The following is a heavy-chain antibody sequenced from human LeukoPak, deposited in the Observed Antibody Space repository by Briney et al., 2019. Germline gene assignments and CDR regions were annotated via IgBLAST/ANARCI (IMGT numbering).Heavy chain of an antibody. Sequence: VASVKVSCKASGGTFSSYAISWVRQAPGQGLEWMGGIIPIFGTANYAQKFQGRVTITTDESTSTAYMELSSLRSEDTAVYYCARSNYDILTGYYPFDYWGQGTLVTVSS. CDR2: IIPIFGTA. CDR1: GGTFSSYA. V-gene: IGHV1-69*05. CDR3: ARSNYDILTGYYPFDY. D-gene: IGHD3-9*01. J-gene: IGHJ4*02.